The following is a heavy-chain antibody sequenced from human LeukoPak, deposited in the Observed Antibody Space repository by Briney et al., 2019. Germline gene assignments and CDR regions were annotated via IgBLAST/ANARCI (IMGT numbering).Heavy chain of an antibody. Sequence: ASVKVSCKASGYTFTSYGINWVRQAPGQGLEWMGWISAYNSNTHYAQKLQGRVTMTRDMSTSTVYMELSSLRSEDTAVYYCARDQIVGANFDYWGQGTLVTVSS. D-gene: IGHD1-26*01. J-gene: IGHJ4*02. V-gene: IGHV1-18*01. CDR1: GYTFTSYG. CDR3: ARDQIVGANFDY. CDR2: ISAYNSNT.